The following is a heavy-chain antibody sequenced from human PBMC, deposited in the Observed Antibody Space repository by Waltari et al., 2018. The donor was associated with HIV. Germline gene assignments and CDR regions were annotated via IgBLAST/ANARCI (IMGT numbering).Heavy chain of an antibody. CDR2: IYYSGST. J-gene: IGHJ6*02. Sequence: QVQLQESGPGLVKPSETLSLTCTVPGGSISSYYWSWIWQPPGKGLEWIGYIYYSGSTNYNPSLKSRVTISVDTSKNQFSLKLSSVTAADTAVYYCARDGRYSGYDHGMDVWGQGTTVTVSS. CDR1: GGSISSYY. D-gene: IGHD5-12*01. CDR3: ARDGRYSGYDHGMDV. V-gene: IGHV4-59*01.